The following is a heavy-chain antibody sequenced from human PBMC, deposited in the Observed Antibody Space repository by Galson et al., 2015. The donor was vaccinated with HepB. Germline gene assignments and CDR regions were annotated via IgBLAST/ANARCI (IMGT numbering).Heavy chain of an antibody. CDR3: ARQYHDFWSGYYNGYWYFDL. Sequence: ATLSLTCTVSGGSISSSNSYWGWIRQPPGKGLEWIGSAYHSGSTYYNPSLKSRVTISVDTSKNQFSLKLNSVTAADTAVYYCARQYHDFWSGYYNGYWYFDLWGRGTLLTVSS. V-gene: IGHV4-39*01. CDR2: AYHSGST. D-gene: IGHD3-3*01. CDR1: GGSISSSNSY. J-gene: IGHJ2*01.